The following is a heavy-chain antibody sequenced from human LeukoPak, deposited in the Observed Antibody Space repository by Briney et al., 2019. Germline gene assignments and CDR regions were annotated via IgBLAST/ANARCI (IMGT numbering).Heavy chain of an antibody. CDR1: GFTFSSYW. Sequence: EGSLRLSCAASGFTFSSYWMIWVRQAPGKGLEWVANIQQDGSEKYYVDSVKGRFTISRDNAKNSLYLQMNSLRAEDTAVYYCARNPPRYFNWGQGTLVTVSS. J-gene: IGHJ4*02. V-gene: IGHV3-7*05. CDR3: ARNPPRYFN. D-gene: IGHD1-26*01. CDR2: IQQDGSEK.